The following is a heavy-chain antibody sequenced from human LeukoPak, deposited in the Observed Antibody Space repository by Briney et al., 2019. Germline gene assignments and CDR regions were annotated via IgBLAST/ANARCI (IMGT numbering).Heavy chain of an antibody. J-gene: IGHJ4*02. CDR1: GFTFTSSA. CDR3: AREPVVVAATPYFDY. Sequence: ASVKVSCKASGFTFTSSAVQWVRQARGQRLEWIGWIVVGSGNTNYAQKFQERVTITRDMSTSTAYMELSSLRAEDTAVYYCAREPVVVAATPYFDYWGQGTLVTVSS. V-gene: IGHV1-58*01. CDR2: IVVGSGNT. D-gene: IGHD2-15*01.